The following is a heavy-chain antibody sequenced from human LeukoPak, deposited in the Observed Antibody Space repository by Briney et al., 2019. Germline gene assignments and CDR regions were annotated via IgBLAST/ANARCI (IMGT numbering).Heavy chain of an antibody. CDR2: FDPEGGET. J-gene: IGHJ4*02. V-gene: IGHV1-24*01. Sequence: ASVKVSCKVSGYTLTELSMHWVRQAPGKGLEWMGGFDPEGGETIYAQKFQGRVTMTKDTSTDTAYMELSSLRSEDTAVYYCATEVVAAAGRPNYFDYWGQGTLVTVSS. CDR3: ATEVVAAAGRPNYFDY. D-gene: IGHD6-13*01. CDR1: GYTLTELS.